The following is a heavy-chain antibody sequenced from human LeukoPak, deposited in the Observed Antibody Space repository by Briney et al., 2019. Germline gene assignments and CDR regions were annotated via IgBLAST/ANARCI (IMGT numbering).Heavy chain of an antibody. Sequence: ASVKVSCEAPGYTFTSYAIHWVRQAPGQRLEWMGWINAGDDNTKYSQKFQGRVTITRDTSASTAYMELSSLRSEDTAVYYCARGAYDSSGYYYGTFDYWGQGTLVTVSS. D-gene: IGHD3-22*01. V-gene: IGHV1-3*01. J-gene: IGHJ4*02. CDR3: ARGAYDSSGYYYGTFDY. CDR2: INAGDDNT. CDR1: GYTFTSYA.